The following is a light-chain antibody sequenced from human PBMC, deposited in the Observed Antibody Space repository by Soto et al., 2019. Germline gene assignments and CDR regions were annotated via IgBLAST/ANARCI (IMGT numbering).Light chain of an antibody. Sequence: QSVLTQPPSASETPEQRVIISCSGGNSNIGTNSVSWYQHLPGTAPKLLIYNSYQRPAGVPDRFSGSKSGTSASLAISGLQSEDEANYYCVACDYSLKTLLFGGGTKLTVL. CDR3: VACDYSLKTLL. J-gene: IGLJ3*02. CDR1: NSNIGTNS. V-gene: IGLV1-44*01. CDR2: NSY.